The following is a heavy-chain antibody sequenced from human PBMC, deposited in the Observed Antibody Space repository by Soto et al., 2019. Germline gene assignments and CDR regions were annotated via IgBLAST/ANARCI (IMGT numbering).Heavy chain of an antibody. CDR2: ISYDGSNK. D-gene: IGHD6-13*01. CDR3: ARASTVRQQLVPEYFQH. CDR1: GFTFSSYA. J-gene: IGHJ1*01. V-gene: IGHV3-30*04. Sequence: GGSLRLSCAASGFTFSSYAMHWVRQAPGKGLEWVAVISYDGSNKYYADSVKGRFTISRDNSKNTLYLQMNSLRAEDPAVYYCARASTVRQQLVPEYFQHWGQGTLVTISS.